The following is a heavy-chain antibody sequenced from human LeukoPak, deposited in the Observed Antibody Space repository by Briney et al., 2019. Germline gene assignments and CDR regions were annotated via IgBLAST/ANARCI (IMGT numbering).Heavy chain of an antibody. D-gene: IGHD1-20*01. Sequence: ASETLSLTCTVSGGSITSSSYYWGWIRQPPGKGLEWIGSIYYSGNTYYNPSLKSRVTISVDTSKNQFSLKLSSVTAADTAVYYCARGITGTTEGIDYWGQGTLVTVSS. V-gene: IGHV4-39*07. CDR2: IYYSGNT. CDR1: GGSITSSSYY. CDR3: ARGITGTTEGIDY. J-gene: IGHJ4*02.